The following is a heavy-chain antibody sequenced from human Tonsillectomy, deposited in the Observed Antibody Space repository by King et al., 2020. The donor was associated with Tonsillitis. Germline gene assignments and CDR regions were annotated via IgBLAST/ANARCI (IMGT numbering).Heavy chain of an antibody. J-gene: IGHJ6*02. D-gene: IGHD3-10*01. Sequence: QLVQSGAGVKKPGSSVKVSCKASGGTFSSYAISWVRQAPGQGLEWMGGIIPIFGTANYAQKFQGRVTITADESTSTAYMELSSLRSEDTAVYYCARVARDITMVRGVRVPRYSGMDVWGQGTTVTVSS. CDR3: ARVARDITMVRGVRVPRYSGMDV. CDR2: IIPIFGTA. V-gene: IGHV1-69*12. CDR1: GGTFSSYA.